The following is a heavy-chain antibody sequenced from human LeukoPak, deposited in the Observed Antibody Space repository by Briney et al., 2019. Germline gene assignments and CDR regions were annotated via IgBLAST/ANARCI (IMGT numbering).Heavy chain of an antibody. J-gene: IGHJ4*02. CDR3: SRREGVTKHHDY. D-gene: IGHD1-26*01. CDR2: IYYSGNT. Sequence: PSETLSLTCTVSGGSISSSSYYWGWIRQPPGKGLEWIGSIYYSGNTYYNPSLKSRVSVSVDTSNHQFSLNLRSVTAADTAVYFRSRREGVTKHHDYWGQGTMVTVSS. V-gene: IGHV4-39*01. CDR1: GGSISSSSYY.